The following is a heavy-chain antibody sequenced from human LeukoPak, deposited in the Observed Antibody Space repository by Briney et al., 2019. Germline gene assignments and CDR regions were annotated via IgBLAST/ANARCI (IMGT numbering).Heavy chain of an antibody. Sequence: GASVKVSCKASGYTFTGYYMHWVRQAPGQGLEWMGWINPNSGGTNYAQKFQGWVTMTRDTSISTAYMELSRLRSDDTAVYYCAKVPTSFYTASWGFDNWGQGTLVTVSS. CDR1: GYTFTGYY. D-gene: IGHD5-18*01. J-gene: IGHJ4*02. CDR2: INPNSGGT. V-gene: IGHV1-2*04. CDR3: AKVPTSFYTASWGFDN.